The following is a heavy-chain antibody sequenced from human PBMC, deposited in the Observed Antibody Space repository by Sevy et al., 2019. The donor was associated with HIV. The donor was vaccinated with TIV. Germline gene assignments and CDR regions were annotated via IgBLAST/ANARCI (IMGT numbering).Heavy chain of an antibody. CDR1: GFAFNTYA. Sequence: GGSLRLSCTASGFAFNTYAMYWVRQAPGKGLEWVSSISTNGNITYYADSVKGRFIVSRDSSKNTVYLQMHSLRVDDTAVYYCAKESTIVVMVGDAFDLWGQGTTVTVSS. V-gene: IGHV3-23*01. CDR3: AKESTIVVMVGDAFDL. CDR2: ISTNGNIT. J-gene: IGHJ3*01. D-gene: IGHD2-8*01.